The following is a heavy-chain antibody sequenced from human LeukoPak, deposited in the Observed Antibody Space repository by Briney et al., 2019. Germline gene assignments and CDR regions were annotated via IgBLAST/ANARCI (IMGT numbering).Heavy chain of an antibody. J-gene: IGHJ4*02. Sequence: GGSLRLSCAASGFTFSSYAMHWVRQAPGKGLEWVAVISYDGSNKYYADSVKGRFTISRDNSKNTLYLQMNSLRAEDTAVYYCVGELHDYWGQGTLVTVSS. V-gene: IGHV3-30-3*01. D-gene: IGHD5-18*01. CDR1: GFTFSSYA. CDR3: VGELHDY. CDR2: ISYDGSNK.